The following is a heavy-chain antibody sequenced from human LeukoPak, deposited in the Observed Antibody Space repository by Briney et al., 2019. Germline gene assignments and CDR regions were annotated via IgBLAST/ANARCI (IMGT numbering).Heavy chain of an antibody. Sequence: VSVKVSCKASGYTFTGYYMHWVRQAPGQGLEWMGWINPNSGGTNYAQKFQGRVTMTRDTSISTAYMELSRLRSDDTAVYYCARWGYYYYGMDVWGQGTTVTVSS. D-gene: IGHD3-16*01. CDR3: ARWGYYYYGMDV. V-gene: IGHV1-2*02. CDR1: GYTFTGYY. CDR2: INPNSGGT. J-gene: IGHJ6*02.